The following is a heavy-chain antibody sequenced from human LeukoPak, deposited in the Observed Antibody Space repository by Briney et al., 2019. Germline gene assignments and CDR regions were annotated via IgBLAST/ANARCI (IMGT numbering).Heavy chain of an antibody. J-gene: IGHJ5*02. V-gene: IGHV3-43*02. CDR2: ISGDGGST. D-gene: IGHD6-19*01. CDR1: GFTFDDYA. CDR3: AKAGSQWAGRSWFDP. Sequence: GGSLRLSCAASGFTFDDYAMHWVRQAPGKGLEWVSLISGDGGSTYYADSVKGRFTISRDNSKNSLYLQMNSLRTEDTALYYCAKAGSQWAGRSWFDPWGQGTLVTVSS.